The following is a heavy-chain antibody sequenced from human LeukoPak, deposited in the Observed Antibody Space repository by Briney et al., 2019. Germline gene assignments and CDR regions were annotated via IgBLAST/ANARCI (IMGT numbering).Heavy chain of an antibody. CDR2: IGGSGSII. D-gene: IGHD3-3*01. CDR3: AKASQRFWSGTDFDY. J-gene: IGHJ4*02. V-gene: IGHV3-23*01. CDR1: GFTFNTYA. Sequence: GGSLRLSCVASGFTFNTYAMTGVRQARGGGREGVSAIGGSGSIIYYTDSVKGRFNISRENYKHTLYLKMNILSGEDTAVYYCAKASQRFWSGTDFDYWGQGTLVTVSS.